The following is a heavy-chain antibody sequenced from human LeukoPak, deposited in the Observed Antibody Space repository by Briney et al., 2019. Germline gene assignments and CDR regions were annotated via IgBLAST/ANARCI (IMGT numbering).Heavy chain of an antibody. CDR2: ISAYNGNT. J-gene: IGHJ6*03. V-gene: IGHV1-18*01. Sequence: ASVKVSCKASGYTFTSYGISWVRQAPGQGLEWMGWISAYNGNTNYAQKLQGRVTMTTDTSTSTAYMELRSLRSDDTAVYYCARDGEIVVVPAAHYYMDVWGKGTTVTVSS. CDR1: GYTFTSYG. CDR3: ARDGEIVVVPAAHYYMDV. D-gene: IGHD2-2*01.